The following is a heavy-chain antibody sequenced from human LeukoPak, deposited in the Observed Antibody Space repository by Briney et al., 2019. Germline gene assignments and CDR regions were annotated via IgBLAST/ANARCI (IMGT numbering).Heavy chain of an antibody. CDR2: IYTSGST. CDR3: ARVLRDYYYYYMDV. J-gene: IGHJ6*03. V-gene: IGHV4-4*07. Sequence: PSETLSLTCTVSGGSISSYYWSWIRQPAGKGLEWIGRIYTSGSTNYNPSLKSRVTMSVDTSKNQFSLKLSSVTAAGTAVYYCARVLRDYYYYYMDVWGKGTTVTVSS. CDR1: GGSISSYY. D-gene: IGHD2/OR15-2a*01.